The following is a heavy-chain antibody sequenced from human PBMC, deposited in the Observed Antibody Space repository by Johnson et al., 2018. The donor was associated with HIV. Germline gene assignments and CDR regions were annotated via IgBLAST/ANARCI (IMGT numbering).Heavy chain of an antibody. CDR2: IGTAGDT. D-gene: IGHD5-18*01. CDR1: GFTFSSYD. Sequence: VQLVESGGGLKQPGGSLRLSCAASGFTFSSYDMHWVRQATGKGLEWVSTIGTAGDTYYPGSVKGRFTVSREDAKNSLYLQMNSLRAEDTAFYYCAKVMHGYSYGYMNHDAVDIWGQGTMVTVSS. J-gene: IGHJ3*02. V-gene: IGHV3-13*01. CDR3: AKVMHGYSYGYMNHDAVDI.